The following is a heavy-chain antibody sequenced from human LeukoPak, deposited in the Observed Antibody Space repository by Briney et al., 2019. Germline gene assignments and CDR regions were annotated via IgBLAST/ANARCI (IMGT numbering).Heavy chain of an antibody. Sequence: GASVKVSCKASGFTFTSSAMQWVRQARGQRLEWIGWIVVGSGNTNYAQKFQERVTITRDMSTSTAYMVLSSLRSEDTAVYYCAAYLPPNTAMVMGYYYYGMDVWGQGTTVTVSS. CDR3: AAYLPPNTAMVMGYYYYGMDV. V-gene: IGHV1-58*02. CDR1: GFTFTSSA. D-gene: IGHD5-18*01. J-gene: IGHJ6*02. CDR2: IVVGSGNT.